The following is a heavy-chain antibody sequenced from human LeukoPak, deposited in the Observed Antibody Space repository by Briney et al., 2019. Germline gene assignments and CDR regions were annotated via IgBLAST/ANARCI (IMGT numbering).Heavy chain of an antibody. CDR1: GFTFSSYG. D-gene: IGHD3-3*01. V-gene: IGHV3-23*01. CDR2: NSGSGAST. J-gene: IGHJ6*03. Sequence: GGSRRLSCAASGFTFSSYGMSWVRQAPGKGLEWVSVNSGSGASTYYADSVKGRFTISRDNSKNTLYLQMNSLRAEDTAVYYCARGGDFWSGYSRGYYMDVWGKGTTVTVSS. CDR3: ARGGDFWSGYSRGYYMDV.